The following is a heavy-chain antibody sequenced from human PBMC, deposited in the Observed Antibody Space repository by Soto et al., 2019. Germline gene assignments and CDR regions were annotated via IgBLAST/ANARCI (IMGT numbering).Heavy chain of an antibody. CDR2: IYYSGST. CDR3: ARDHYVYDILTGYGYYYGMDV. Sequence: SETLSLTCTVSGGSISSGDYYWSWVRQPPGKGLEWIGYIYYSGSTYYNPSLKSRVTISVDTSKNQFSLKLSSVTAADTAVYYCARDHYVYDILTGYGYYYGMDVWGQGTTVTVS. J-gene: IGHJ6*02. D-gene: IGHD3-9*01. V-gene: IGHV4-30-4*01. CDR1: GGSISSGDYY.